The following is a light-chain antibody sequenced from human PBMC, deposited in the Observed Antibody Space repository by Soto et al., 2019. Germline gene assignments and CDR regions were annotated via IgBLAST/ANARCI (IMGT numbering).Light chain of an antibody. CDR1: SSDVGGYNY. CDR2: EVA. V-gene: IGLV2-8*01. CDR3: SSYGGNNNFV. J-gene: IGLJ2*01. Sequence: QSALTQPPSASGSLGQSVTISCTGTSSDVGGYNYVSWYQQHPGKAPKLLIYEVAKRPSGVPDRFSGSKSGITASLTVSGLQAEDEGNYYCSSYGGNNNFVFGGGTKLTVL.